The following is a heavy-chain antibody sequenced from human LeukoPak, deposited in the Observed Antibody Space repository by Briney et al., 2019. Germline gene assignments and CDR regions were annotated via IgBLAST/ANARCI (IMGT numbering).Heavy chain of an antibody. CDR1: GFSFTTYG. CDR3: TRDPPKASGSYFIGGPDY. D-gene: IGHD3-10*01. J-gene: IGHJ4*02. V-gene: IGHV3-33*01. Sequence: PGGSLRLSCAASGFSFTTYGFHWVRQAPGKGLGWVAMIWYDASKKYFADSVKGRFTISRDNSKNTLYLEMNSLRAEDTAVYYCTRDPPKASGSYFIGGPDYWGQGTLVTVSS. CDR2: IWYDASKK.